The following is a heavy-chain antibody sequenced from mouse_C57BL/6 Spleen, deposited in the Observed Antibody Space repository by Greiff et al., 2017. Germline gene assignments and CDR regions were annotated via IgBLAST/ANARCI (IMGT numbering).Heavy chain of an antibody. J-gene: IGHJ2*01. CDR2: IDPSDSYT. Sequence: QVQLKQPGAELVRPGTSVKLSCKASGYTFTSYWMHWVKPRPGQGLEWIGVIDPSDSYTNYNQKFKGKATLTVDTSSSTAYMQLSSLTSEDSAVFYCARITTVVAPVDYWGQGTTLTVSS. CDR1: GYTFTSYW. V-gene: IGHV1-59*01. CDR3: ARITTVVAPVDY. D-gene: IGHD1-1*01.